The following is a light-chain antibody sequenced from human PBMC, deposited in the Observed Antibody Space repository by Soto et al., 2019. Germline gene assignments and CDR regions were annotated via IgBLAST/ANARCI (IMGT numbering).Light chain of an antibody. V-gene: IGLV2-8*01. CDR3: SSYAGTSFV. CDR2: EVN. Sequence: QSALPQPPSASGSPGRSVTISCPGTSSDVGGYNYVSWYQQHPGKAPKLIIYEVNKRLSGVPDRFSGSKSGNTASLTVSGLKAEDEAEYYWSSYAGTSFVFGPGTKVT. J-gene: IGLJ1*01. CDR1: SSDVGGYNY.